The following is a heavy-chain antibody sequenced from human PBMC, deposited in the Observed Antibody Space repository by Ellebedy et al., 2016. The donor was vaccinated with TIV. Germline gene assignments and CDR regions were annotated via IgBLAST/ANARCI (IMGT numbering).Heavy chain of an antibody. CDR2: FDPEDGET. V-gene: IGHV1-24*01. CDR3: ATVMAASNYYYYYGMDV. CDR1: GYTLTELS. Sequence: ASVKVSXXVSGYTLTELSMHWVRQAPGNGLEWMGGFDPEDGETIYAQKFQGRVTMTEDTSTDTAYMELSSLRSEDTAVYYCATVMAASNYYYYYGMDVWGQGTTVTVSS. D-gene: IGHD2-15*01. J-gene: IGHJ6*02.